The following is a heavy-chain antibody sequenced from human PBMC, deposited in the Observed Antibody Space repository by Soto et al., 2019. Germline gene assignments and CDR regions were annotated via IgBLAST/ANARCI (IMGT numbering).Heavy chain of an antibody. Sequence: PGGSLRLSCAASGFTFSSYAMSWVRQAPGKGLEWVSAISGSGGSTYYADSVKGRFTISRDNSKNTLYLQMNSLRAEDTAVYYCAKTDSRKDIVVVVAATDYWGQGTLVTVSS. J-gene: IGHJ4*02. CDR2: ISGSGGST. V-gene: IGHV3-23*01. D-gene: IGHD2-15*01. CDR3: AKTDSRKDIVVVVAATDY. CDR1: GFTFSSYA.